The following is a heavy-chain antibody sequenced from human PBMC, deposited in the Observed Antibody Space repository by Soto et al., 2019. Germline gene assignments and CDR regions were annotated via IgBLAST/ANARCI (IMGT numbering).Heavy chain of an antibody. J-gene: IGHJ6*02. CDR2: TFYRSKWYY. CDR3: AGDGGSYGNSYSMDV. V-gene: IGHV6-1*01. D-gene: IGHD1-26*01. CDR1: GDSVSSNSAA. Sequence: SQTLSLTCAISGDSVSSNSAAWSWIRQSPSRGLEWLGRTFYRSKWYYNYAVSVESRVTISPDTSENQFSLLLSSVTTEDTAVYYCAGDGGSYGNSYSMDVWGQGTTVTVSS.